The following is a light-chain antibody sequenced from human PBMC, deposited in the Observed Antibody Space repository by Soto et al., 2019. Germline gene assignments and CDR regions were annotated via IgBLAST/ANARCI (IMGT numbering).Light chain of an antibody. CDR3: QKYDSVPWS. J-gene: IGKJ1*01. Sequence: DIQMTQSPTSLSASVGDRVTITCRASQGIGYNLAWYQQKPGKVPKVLIYTASTLHSGVPSRFSGSGSGTEVTLTINSLQPEDVATYCCQKYDSVPWSFGQGTRVEI. CDR2: TAS. CDR1: QGIGYN. V-gene: IGKV1-27*01.